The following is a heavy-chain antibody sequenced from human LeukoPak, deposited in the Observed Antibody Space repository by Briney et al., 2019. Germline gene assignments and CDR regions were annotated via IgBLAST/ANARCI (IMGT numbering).Heavy chain of an antibody. CDR2: ISSSGTTM. V-gene: IGHV3-48*03. CDR1: GFTFSSYE. D-gene: IGHD6-19*01. CDR3: ARKGQWLVRGTFDI. Sequence: QTGRSLRLSCAASGFTFSSYEMNWVRQAPGKGLEWVSYISSSGTTMFYADSLKGRFTISRDNDKNSLYLQMNSLRAEDTAVYYCARKGQWLVRGTFDIWGRGTVVTVSS. J-gene: IGHJ3*02.